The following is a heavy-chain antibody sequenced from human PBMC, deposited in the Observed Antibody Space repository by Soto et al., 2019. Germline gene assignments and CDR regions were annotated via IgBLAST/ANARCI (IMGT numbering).Heavy chain of an antibody. D-gene: IGHD6-13*01. J-gene: IGHJ4*02. CDR2: ISGSDGST. CDR3: TRRSSSWYFDY. Sequence: EVQLLESGGGLVQPGGSLRLSCAASGFTFSSYAMNWVRQAPGKGLEWVSVISGSDGSTYYADSVKGRFTISRDNSKNTQNLQMNCLRAEDTAVYYCTRRSSSWYFDYWGQGTLVTVSS. CDR1: GFTFSSYA. V-gene: IGHV3-23*01.